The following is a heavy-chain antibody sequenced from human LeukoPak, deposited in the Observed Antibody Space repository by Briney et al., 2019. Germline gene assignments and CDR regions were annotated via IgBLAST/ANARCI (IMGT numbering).Heavy chain of an antibody. Sequence: GRSLRLSCAASGFTFSQYPMHWVRQAPGKGLEWAAVISYDGTNNYRADSVKGRFTISRDNANNTLYLQMNSLRPEDTAVYFCASLMVRGIRDFDHWGQGTLVTVSS. D-gene: IGHD3-10*01. V-gene: IGHV3-30*04. CDR3: ASLMVRGIRDFDH. CDR1: GFTFSQYP. CDR2: ISYDGTNN. J-gene: IGHJ4*02.